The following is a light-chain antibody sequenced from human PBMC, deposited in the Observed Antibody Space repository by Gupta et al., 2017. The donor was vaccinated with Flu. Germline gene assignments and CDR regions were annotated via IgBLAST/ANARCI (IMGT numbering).Light chain of an antibody. CDR1: QSVGSF. CDR3: QQRSDLPMYT. V-gene: IGKV3-11*01. J-gene: IGKJ2*01. Sequence: EIVLTQSPATLSLSPGDRAILSCRASQSVGSFLVWYQQKPGQAPRLLLYDAPKRAAGIPARFSGSGSGTDFTLTISTLEPEDFAVYYCQQRSDLPMYTFGQGTKLEIK. CDR2: DAP.